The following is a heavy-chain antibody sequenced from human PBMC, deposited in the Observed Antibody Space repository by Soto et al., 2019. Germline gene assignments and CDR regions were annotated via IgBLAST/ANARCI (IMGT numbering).Heavy chain of an antibody. Sequence: QITLKESGPTLVKPTQTLTLTCTFSGLSLSTTGVGVGWIRQPPGKALEWLALIYWDDDKRYSPSLKSRLTITKDTSKNPGALTMTNMDPVDTATYYCVQSRCGGDCLQSYSSHSYYGLDVWGQGTTVTVSS. D-gene: IGHD2-21*02. CDR2: IYWDDDK. V-gene: IGHV2-5*02. CDR1: GLSLSTTGVG. CDR3: VQSRCGGDCLQSYSSHSYYGLDV. J-gene: IGHJ6*02.